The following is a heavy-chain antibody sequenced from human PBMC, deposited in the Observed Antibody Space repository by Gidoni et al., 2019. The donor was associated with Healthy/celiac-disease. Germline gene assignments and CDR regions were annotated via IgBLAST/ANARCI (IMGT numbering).Heavy chain of an antibody. V-gene: IGHV4-59*01. D-gene: IGHD2-21*02. Sequence: QVQLQESGPGLVKPSETLSLTCTVSGGSISSYYWSWIRQPPGKGLEWIGYIYYSGSTNYNPSLKSRVTISVDTSKTQFSLKLSSVTAADTAVYYCAGRYCGGDCYRRRAFDIWGQGTMVTVSS. CDR2: IYYSGST. CDR1: GGSISSYY. J-gene: IGHJ3*02. CDR3: AGRYCGGDCYRRRAFDI.